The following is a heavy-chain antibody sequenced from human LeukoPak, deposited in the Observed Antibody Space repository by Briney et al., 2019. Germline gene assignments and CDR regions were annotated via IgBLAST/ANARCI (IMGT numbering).Heavy chain of an antibody. V-gene: IGHV1-69*02. J-gene: IGHJ6*03. Sequence: GSSVKVSCKASGGTFSSYTISWVRQAPGQGLEWRGRIIPILGIANYAQKFQGRVTITADKSTSTAYMELSSLRSEDPAVYYCARPSKDYNYYSMYGAEKGTTVSVSS. CDR2: IIPILGIA. CDR3: ARPSKDYNYYSMYG. CDR1: GGTFSSYT. D-gene: IGHD4/OR15-4a*01.